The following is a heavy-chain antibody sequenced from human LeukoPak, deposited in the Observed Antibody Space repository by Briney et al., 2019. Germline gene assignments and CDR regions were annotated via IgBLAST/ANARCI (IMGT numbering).Heavy chain of an antibody. CDR1: GFTFSSYG. CDR2: IWYDGSNK. Sequence: GGSLRLSCAAPGFTFSSYGMHWVRQAPGKGLEWVAVIWYDGSNKYYADSVKGRFTISRDNSKNTLYLQMNSLRAEDTAVYYCARGRGVMGSFDYWGQGTLVTVSS. CDR3: ARGRGVMGSFDY. V-gene: IGHV3-33*01. D-gene: IGHD3-10*01. J-gene: IGHJ4*03.